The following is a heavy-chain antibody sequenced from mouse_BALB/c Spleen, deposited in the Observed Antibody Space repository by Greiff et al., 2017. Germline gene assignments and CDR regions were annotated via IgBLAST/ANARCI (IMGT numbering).Heavy chain of an antibody. CDR2: INPYNGAT. J-gene: IGHJ1*01. CDR3: ARNYGHWYFDV. V-gene: IGHV1-31*01. D-gene: IGHD1-2*01. CDR1: GYSFTGYY. Sequence: VQLQQSGPELVKPGASVKISCKASGYSFTGYYMHWVKQSHVKSLEWIGRINPYNGATSYNQNFKDKASLTVDKSSSTAYMELHSLTSEDSAVYYCARNYGHWYFDVWGAGTTVTVSS.